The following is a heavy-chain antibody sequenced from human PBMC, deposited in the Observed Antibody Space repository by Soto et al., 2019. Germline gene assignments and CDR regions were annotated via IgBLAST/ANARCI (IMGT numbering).Heavy chain of an antibody. V-gene: IGHV4-34*01. D-gene: IGHD3-3*01. CDR2: INHSGST. CDR3: ARGTSYYDFWSAKYYYYYYYMDV. Sequence: QVQLQQWGAGLLKPSETLSLTCAVYGGSFSGYYWSWIRQPPGKGLEWIGEINHSGSTNYNPSLKSRVTISVDTSKNQFSLKLSSVTAAYTAVYYCARGTSYYDFWSAKYYYYYYYMDVWGKGTTVTVSS. J-gene: IGHJ6*03. CDR1: GGSFSGYY.